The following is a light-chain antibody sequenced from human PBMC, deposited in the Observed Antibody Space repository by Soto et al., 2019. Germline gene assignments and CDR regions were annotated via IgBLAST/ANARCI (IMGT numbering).Light chain of an antibody. CDR1: SSNTGNNY. CDR2: ENN. J-gene: IGLJ2*01. CDR3: GTWDSSLSAVV. Sequence: QSVLTQPPSVSAAPGQKVTISCSGSSSNTGNNYASWYQQLPGTAPKLLIYENNKRPSGIPDRFSGSKSGTSATLGITGLQTGDEADYYCGTWDSSLSAVVFGGGTKLTVL. V-gene: IGLV1-51*02.